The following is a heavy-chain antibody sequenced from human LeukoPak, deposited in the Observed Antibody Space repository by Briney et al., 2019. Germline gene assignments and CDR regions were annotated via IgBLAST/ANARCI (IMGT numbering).Heavy chain of an antibody. D-gene: IGHD2-2*01. CDR2: INSDGSST. J-gene: IGHJ4*02. CDR3: ARGTGYCSSTSCYLVDY. V-gene: IGHV3-74*01. CDR1: GSTFSSYW. Sequence: PGGSLRLSCAASGSTFSSYWMHWVRQAPGKGLVWVSRINSDGSSTSYADSVKGRFTISRDNAKNTLYLQMNSLRAEDTAVYYCARGTGYCSSTSCYLVDYWGQGTLVTVSS.